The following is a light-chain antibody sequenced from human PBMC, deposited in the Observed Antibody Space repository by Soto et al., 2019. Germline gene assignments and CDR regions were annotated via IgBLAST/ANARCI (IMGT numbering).Light chain of an antibody. CDR1: SSNIGSNY. Sequence: QSVLTQPPSASGTPGQRVTISCSGSSSNIGSNYVYWYQQLPGTAPKLLIYRNNQRPSGVPDRFSGSKSGTSAFLAISGLRSEDEADYYCAAWDDSLSAPVFGGGTQLTVL. J-gene: IGLJ2*01. CDR2: RNN. CDR3: AAWDDSLSAPV. V-gene: IGLV1-47*01.